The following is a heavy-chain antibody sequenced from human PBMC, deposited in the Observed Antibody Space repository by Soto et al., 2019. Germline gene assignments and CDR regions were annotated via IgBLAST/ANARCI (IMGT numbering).Heavy chain of an antibody. CDR2: TYYRSKWYN. V-gene: IGHV6-1*01. J-gene: IGHJ3*01. CDR1: GDSVSSKSAA. CDR3: ARFPIPYRLKIGYEDADGG. Sequence: PSQTLSLTCAISGDSVSSKSAAWNWIRQSPSRGLEWLGRTYYRSKWYNDYAVSVKSRITINPDTSKNQFSLQLNSVTPEDTAVYYCARFPIPYRLKIGYEDADGGWGQGTRVTVSS. D-gene: IGHD5-18*01.